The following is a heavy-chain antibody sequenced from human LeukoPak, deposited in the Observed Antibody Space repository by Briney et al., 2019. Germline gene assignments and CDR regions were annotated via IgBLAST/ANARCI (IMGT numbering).Heavy chain of an antibody. D-gene: IGHD3-10*01. CDR1: GGTFSSYA. CDR2: IIPMFGTA. CDR3: ARGLGYYYGSGSYSGNAFDI. V-gene: IGHV1-69*05. Sequence: ASVKVSCKASGGTFSSYAISWVRQAPGQGLEWMGGIIPMFGTANYAQKFQGRVTMTRDTSTSTVYMELSSLRSEDTAVYYCARGLGYYYGSGSYSGNAFDIWGQGTMVTVSS. J-gene: IGHJ3*02.